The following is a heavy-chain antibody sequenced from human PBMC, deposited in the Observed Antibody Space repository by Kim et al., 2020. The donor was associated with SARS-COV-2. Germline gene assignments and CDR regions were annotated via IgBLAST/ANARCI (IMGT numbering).Heavy chain of an antibody. CDR3: ARHSKVEATPDCGGDCSVSDY. J-gene: IGHJ4*02. Sequence: SETLSLTCTVSGGSISSSSYYWGWIRQPPGKGLEWIGSIYYSGSTYYNPSLKSRVTISVDTSKNQFSLKLSSVTAADTAVYYCARHSKVEATPDCGGDCSVSDYWGQGTLVTVSS. V-gene: IGHV4-39*01. D-gene: IGHD2-21*02. CDR1: GGSISSSSYY. CDR2: IYYSGST.